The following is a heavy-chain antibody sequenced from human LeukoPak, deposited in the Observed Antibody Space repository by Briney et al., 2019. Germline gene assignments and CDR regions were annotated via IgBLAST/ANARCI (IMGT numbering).Heavy chain of an antibody. J-gene: IGHJ4*02. CDR1: GFTFSTYW. Sequence: PGGSLRLSCAASGFTFSTYWMHWVRQAPGKGLVWVSRINSDGSSTSYADSVKGRFSISRDSAKNTLYLQMNSLRAEDTAVYYCARGDYGDYGKDYWGQGTLVTVSS. CDR3: ARGDYGDYGKDY. D-gene: IGHD4-17*01. CDR2: INSDGSST. V-gene: IGHV3-74*01.